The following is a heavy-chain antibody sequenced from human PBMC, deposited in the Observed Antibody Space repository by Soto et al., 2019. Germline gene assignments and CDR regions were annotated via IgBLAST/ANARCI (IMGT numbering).Heavy chain of an antibody. V-gene: IGHV1-18*01. CDR1: GYTFSSYA. D-gene: IGHD3-10*01. J-gene: IGHJ5*02. CDR2: ISGYNGDT. CDR3: ARDRLTGNWFDP. Sequence: QVQPVQSGAEVKKPGASVKVSCTASGYTFSSYAISWVRQAPGQGLEWMGWISGYNGDTKYAQKFQGRVTMTTDTSTTTVYMELRSLGSDDTAMYYCARDRLTGNWFDPWGQGTLVTVSS.